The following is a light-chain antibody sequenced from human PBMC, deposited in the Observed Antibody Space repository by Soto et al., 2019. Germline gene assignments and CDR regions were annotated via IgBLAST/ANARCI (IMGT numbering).Light chain of an antibody. Sequence: DIQMTQSPSTLSASVGDRVTITCRASQSISTGLAWFQQKPGKAPKLLIYKASSLESGVPSRFSGCGSGTEFTLTISSLQPDDFATYYCQQYNSYWTFGQGTKVEI. V-gene: IGKV1-5*03. J-gene: IGKJ1*01. CDR3: QQYNSYWT. CDR1: QSISTG. CDR2: KAS.